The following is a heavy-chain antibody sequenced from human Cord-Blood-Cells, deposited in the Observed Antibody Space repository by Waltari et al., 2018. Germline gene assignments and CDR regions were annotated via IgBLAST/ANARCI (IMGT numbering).Heavy chain of an antibody. D-gene: IGHD7-27*01. CDR1: GYTFTGYY. V-gene: IGHV1-2*02. CDR2: SNPNSGGT. Sequence: QVQLVQSGAEVKKPGASVKVSCKASGYTFTGYYMHWVRQAPGQGLEWMGWSNPNSGGTNYGQKFQGRVTMTRDTSISTAYMELSRLRSDDTAVYYCASSDWGSPFDYWGQGTLVTVSS. CDR3: ASSDWGSPFDY. J-gene: IGHJ4*02.